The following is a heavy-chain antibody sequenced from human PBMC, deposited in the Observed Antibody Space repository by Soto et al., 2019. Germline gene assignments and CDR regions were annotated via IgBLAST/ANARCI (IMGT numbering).Heavy chain of an antibody. V-gene: IGHV1-18*01. J-gene: IGHJ4*02. CDR3: ARSEQWLVEGGFDY. Sequence: ASVKVSCKASGYTFTGYGISWVRQAPGQGLEWMGWISAYNGNTNYAQKLQGRVTMTTDTSTSTAYMELRSLRSDDTAVYYCARSEQWLVEGGFDYWGQGTLVTVS. D-gene: IGHD6-19*01. CDR2: ISAYNGNT. CDR1: GYTFTGYG.